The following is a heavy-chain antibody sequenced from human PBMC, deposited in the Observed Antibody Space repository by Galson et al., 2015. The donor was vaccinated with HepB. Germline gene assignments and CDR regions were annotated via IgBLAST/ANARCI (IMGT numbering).Heavy chain of an antibody. Sequence: LRLSCAASGFTFSNFGMHWVRQAPGRGVEWVSSINGGAVNMNYADSVKGRFTISRDNAKNSLYLQMIGLRAEDTAVYYCARGQGRAMDVWGQGTTVTVSS. CDR3: ARGQGRAMDV. CDR2: INGGAVNM. CDR1: GFTFSNFG. V-gene: IGHV3-48*04. J-gene: IGHJ6*02.